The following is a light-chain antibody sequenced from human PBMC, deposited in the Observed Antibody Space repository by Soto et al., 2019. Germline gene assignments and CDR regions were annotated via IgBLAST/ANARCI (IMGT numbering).Light chain of an antibody. V-gene: IGLV1-44*01. J-gene: IGLJ1*01. Sequence: QSVLTQPPSASGAPGQRVTISSSGSRSNIGSNAVSWYQQLPGKAPKLLIYDNNQRPSGVPDRFSASKSGTSASLAISGLQSEDEADYYCAVWDDSRNGFFAFGTGTKLTVL. CDR3: AVWDDSRNGFFA. CDR1: RSNIGSNA. CDR2: DNN.